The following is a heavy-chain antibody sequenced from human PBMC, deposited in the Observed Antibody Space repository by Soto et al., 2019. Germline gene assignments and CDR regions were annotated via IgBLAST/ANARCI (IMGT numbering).Heavy chain of an antibody. CDR3: ARDHSSSPAFDI. V-gene: IGHV3-21*01. Sequence: LRLSCAASGFTFSSYSMNWVRQAPGKGLEWVSSISSSSSYIYFADSVKGRFTISRDNAKNSLYLQMNSLRAEDTAVYYCARDHSSSPAFDIWGQGTMVTVSS. CDR1: GFTFSSYS. J-gene: IGHJ3*02. CDR2: ISSSSSYI. D-gene: IGHD6-6*01.